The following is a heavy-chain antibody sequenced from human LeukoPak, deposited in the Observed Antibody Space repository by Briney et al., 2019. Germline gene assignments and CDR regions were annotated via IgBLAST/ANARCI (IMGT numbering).Heavy chain of an antibody. CDR1: GFAFSSYS. CDR3: ARDRAGIAVAGIDY. Sequence: GRSLRLSCAASGFAFSSYSMNWVRQAPGKGLEWVSTISSSSSYIYYADSVKGRFTISRDNAKNSLYLQMNSLRAEDTAVYYCARDRAGIAVAGIDYWGQGTLVTVSS. D-gene: IGHD6-19*01. CDR2: ISSSSSYI. J-gene: IGHJ4*02. V-gene: IGHV3-21*01.